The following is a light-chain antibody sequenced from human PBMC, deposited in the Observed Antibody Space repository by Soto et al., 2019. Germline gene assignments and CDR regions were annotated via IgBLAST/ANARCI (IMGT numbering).Light chain of an antibody. CDR1: QSLVYSNGNTY. V-gene: IGKV2-30*01. CDR2: KVS. J-gene: IGKJ1*01. CDR3: MQGTHWHRT. Sequence: DAVLTQSPLALPVTLGQPASISCRSSQSLVYSNGNTYLNWFQPRPGQSPRRLIYKVSNRDSGVPDRVSGSGSGTEFTLKISRVEAEDVGVYYCMQGTHWHRTFGQGTKVDIK.